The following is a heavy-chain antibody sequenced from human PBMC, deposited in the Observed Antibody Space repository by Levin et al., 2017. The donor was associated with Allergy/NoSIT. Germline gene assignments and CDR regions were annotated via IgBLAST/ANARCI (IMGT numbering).Heavy chain of an antibody. CDR2: IYFSGSI. Sequence: SETLSLTCTVSGGSISSYFWSWIRQPPGKGLEWIGYIYFSGSITYNPSPKSRATISGDASKKQFSLKLNSVTAADTAVYYCARETPYYDLLTNFRYGAFDIWGQGTLVTVSS. J-gene: IGHJ3*02. CDR3: ARETPYYDLLTNFRYGAFDI. V-gene: IGHV4-59*01. D-gene: IGHD3-3*01. CDR1: GGSISSYF.